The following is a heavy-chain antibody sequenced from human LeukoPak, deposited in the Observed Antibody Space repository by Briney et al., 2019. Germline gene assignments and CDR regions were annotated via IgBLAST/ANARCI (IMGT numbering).Heavy chain of an antibody. V-gene: IGHV3-7*01. CDR1: GFTFSSYW. Sequence: GGSLRLSCAASGFTFSSYWMSWVRQAPGKGLEWVANIKQDGSEKYYVDSVKGRFTISRGNAKNSLYLQMNSLRAEDTAVYYCVRGMGGGVSNFDYWGQGTLVTVSS. CDR2: IKQDGSEK. CDR3: VRGMGGGVSNFDY. J-gene: IGHJ4*02. D-gene: IGHD3-16*01.